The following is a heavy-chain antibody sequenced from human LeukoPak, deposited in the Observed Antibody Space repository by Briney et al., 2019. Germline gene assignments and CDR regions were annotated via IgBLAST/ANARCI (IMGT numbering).Heavy chain of an antibody. J-gene: IGHJ4*02. CDR2: ISYDGSDK. V-gene: IGHV3-30*18. Sequence: QPGRSLRLSCAASRFTFSSYGMHWVRQAPGKGLEWVAVISYDGSDKYYADSVKGRFTISRDNSKNTLYLQMNSLRAEDTAVYYCAKRIVGPYFYYFDYWGQGTLVTVSS. CDR3: AKRIVGPYFYYFDY. D-gene: IGHD1-26*01. CDR1: RFTFSSYG.